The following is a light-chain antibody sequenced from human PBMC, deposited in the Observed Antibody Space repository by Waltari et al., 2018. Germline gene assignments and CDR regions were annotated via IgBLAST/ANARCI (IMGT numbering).Light chain of an antibody. V-gene: IGKV3D-20*01. CDR3: QQYGNSLWT. CDR1: HGVSDNY. CDR2: DAS. J-gene: IGKJ1*01. Sequence: EIVFTQSPTTLSLSPGERATLSCRASHGVSDNYLAWYQQRPGQAPSLLIFDASSRASAIPDRFSAGGSGTDFTLTIRGLEPEDSAVYYCQQYGNSLWTFGQGTRVEI.